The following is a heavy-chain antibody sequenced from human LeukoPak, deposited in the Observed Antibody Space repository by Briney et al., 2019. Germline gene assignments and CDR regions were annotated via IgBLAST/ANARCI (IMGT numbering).Heavy chain of an antibody. CDR3: ARAPRGGLDY. D-gene: IGHD3-10*01. V-gene: IGHV4-38-2*02. Sequence: LSETLSLTCTVSGYSISSGYYWGWIRQPPGKGLEWIGSIYHSGSTYYNPSLKSRVTISVDTSKNQFSLKLSSVTAADTAVYYCARAPRGGLDYWGQGTLVTVSS. CDR1: GYSISSGYY. J-gene: IGHJ4*02. CDR2: IYHSGST.